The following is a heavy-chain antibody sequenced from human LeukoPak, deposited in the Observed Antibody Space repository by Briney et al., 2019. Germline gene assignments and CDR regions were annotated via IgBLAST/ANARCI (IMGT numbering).Heavy chain of an antibody. D-gene: IGHD5-12*01. J-gene: IGHJ4*02. Sequence: ASVKVSCKTSGYTFTGYYMHWVRQDPGQGLEWMGWINPNSGGTNYAQKFQGRVTMTRDTSISTTYMELSRLRSDDTAVYYCARSPPLNRIGPPTITHFAGWGQGTLVTVSS. CDR2: INPNSGGT. CDR1: GYTFTGYY. CDR3: ARSPPLNRIGPPTITHFAG. V-gene: IGHV1-2*02.